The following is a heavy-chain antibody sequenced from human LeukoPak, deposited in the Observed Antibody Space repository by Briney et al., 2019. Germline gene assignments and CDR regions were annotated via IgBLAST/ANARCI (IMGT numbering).Heavy chain of an antibody. CDR1: GDSISRTNW. D-gene: IGHD1-26*01. V-gene: IGHV4-4*02. CDR3: SRESGAFSPFGY. Sequence: SEPLSLTCNVSGDSISRTNWWGWVRHSPGQGLEWIGEISLSERTNYNPSLQSRVTISLDESKNQLSLDLASVTAEDTAVYYCSRESGAFSPFGYWGQGNLVTVHS. J-gene: IGHJ4*02. CDR2: ISLSERT.